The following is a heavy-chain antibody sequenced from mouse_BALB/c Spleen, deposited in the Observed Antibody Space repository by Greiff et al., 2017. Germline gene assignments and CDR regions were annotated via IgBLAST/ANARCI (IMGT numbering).Heavy chain of an antibody. D-gene: IGHD1-2*01. Sequence: QVQLQQSGPGLVAPSHTLSISCTASGFSLTSYGVHWVRQPPGKGLEWLGVIWPGGSTNYNSALMSRLTINKDNSKSQVFLNMNSLPTDDTAMYYCGRDRASHYDGLYYFDYWGQGTTLTVSS. J-gene: IGHJ2*01. CDR1: GFSLTSYG. V-gene: IGHV2-9*02. CDR3: GRDRASHYDGLYYFDY. CDR2: IWPGGST.